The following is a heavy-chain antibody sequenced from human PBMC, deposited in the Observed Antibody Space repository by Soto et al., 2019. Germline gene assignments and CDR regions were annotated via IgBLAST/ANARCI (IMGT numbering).Heavy chain of an antibody. J-gene: IGHJ3*02. CDR2: IHYAGNT. Sequence: LRLSCAASGFTFGNYWMHWIRQPPGKGLEWIGYIHYAGNTYYNPSLKGRVTISVDRSKNQFSLELYSVAAADTAVYYCARSYCGGDCYSDFDAFDIWGQGTPVTVSS. V-gene: IGHV4-30-2*01. D-gene: IGHD2-21*02. CDR1: GFTFGNYW. CDR3: ARSYCGGDCYSDFDAFDI.